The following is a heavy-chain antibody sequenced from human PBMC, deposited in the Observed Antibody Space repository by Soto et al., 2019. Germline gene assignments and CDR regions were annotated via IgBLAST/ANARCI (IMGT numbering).Heavy chain of an antibody. Sequence: GESLKISCQGYGSSITSHWLGWGRQMPGKGLEWMGIIYPGDSDTRYSPSFQGQVTISADKSISTAYLQWSSLKASDPAMYYWSREGSGAMDVWGQGTTLTVSS. CDR2: IYPGDSDT. V-gene: IGHV5-51*01. CDR3: SREGSGAMDV. CDR1: GSSITSHW. J-gene: IGHJ6*02.